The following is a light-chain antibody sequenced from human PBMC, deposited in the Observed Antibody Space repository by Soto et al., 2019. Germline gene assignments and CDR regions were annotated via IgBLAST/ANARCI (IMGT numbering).Light chain of an antibody. Sequence: ESVLTQSPGTLSLSPWERATPSCRSIQSISSSYLGWYQQKPGQGPRLLIYGASSRATGIPDRFSGSGSGTDFTLRISRLEPEDSAVYYCQQYGSSPPWTFGQGTKVDIK. CDR2: GAS. J-gene: IGKJ1*01. CDR3: QQYGSSPPWT. V-gene: IGKV3-20*01. CDR1: QSISSSY.